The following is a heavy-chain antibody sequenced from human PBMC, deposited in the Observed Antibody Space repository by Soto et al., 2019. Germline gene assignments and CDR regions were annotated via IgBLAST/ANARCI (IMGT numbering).Heavy chain of an antibody. CDR1: GFALSSYW. CDR3: ARKKAVAGTTFDY. Sequence: EVQLVESGGGSVQPGGSLRLSCAVSGFALSSYWMHWVRQAPGKGLVWVSRIQSDGSSTNYADSVKGRFTISRDNAKNTLYLKMDSLRVEDTALYYCARKKAVAGTTFDYWGQGTLVTVSS. CDR2: IQSDGSST. V-gene: IGHV3-74*01. D-gene: IGHD6-19*01. J-gene: IGHJ4*02.